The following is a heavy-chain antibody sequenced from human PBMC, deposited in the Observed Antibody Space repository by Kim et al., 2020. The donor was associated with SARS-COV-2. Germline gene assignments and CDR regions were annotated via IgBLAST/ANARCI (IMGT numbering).Heavy chain of an antibody. Sequence: YAESVKGRFTNSRDNAKNFGYIQMNSLGDEDTAVYYCARELGYGDYGIDYWGQGTLVTVSS. CDR3: ARELGYGDYGIDY. D-gene: IGHD4-17*01. J-gene: IGHJ4*02. V-gene: IGHV3-48*02.